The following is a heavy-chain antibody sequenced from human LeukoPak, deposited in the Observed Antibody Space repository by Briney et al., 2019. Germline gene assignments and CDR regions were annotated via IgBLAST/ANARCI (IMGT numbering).Heavy chain of an antibody. CDR1: GYSFTSYW. CDR2: INPSGGST. Sequence: GESLKISCQGSGYSFTSYWIGWVRQMPGKGLEWMGIINPSGGSTSYAQKFQGRVTMTRDMSTSTVYMELSSLRSEDTAVYYCARDWVVPADDYWGQGTLVTVSS. CDR3: ARDWVVPADDY. J-gene: IGHJ4*02. D-gene: IGHD2-2*01. V-gene: IGHV1-46*01.